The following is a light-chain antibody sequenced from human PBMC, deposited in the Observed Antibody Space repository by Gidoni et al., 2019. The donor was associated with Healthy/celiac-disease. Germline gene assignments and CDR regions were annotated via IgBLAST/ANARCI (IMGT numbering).Light chain of an antibody. CDR1: QSVSSN. J-gene: IGKJ2*01. CDR3: QQCYNWPYT. CDR2: GAS. V-gene: IGKV3-15*01. Sequence: IVMTQTPATLSVCPGERATLPCRASQSVSSNLAWYQQKPGQAPRLLIYGASTMATGIPSRFSGSGSGTEFTLTISSLQSEDFAVYYCQQCYNWPYTFGQGTKLEIK.